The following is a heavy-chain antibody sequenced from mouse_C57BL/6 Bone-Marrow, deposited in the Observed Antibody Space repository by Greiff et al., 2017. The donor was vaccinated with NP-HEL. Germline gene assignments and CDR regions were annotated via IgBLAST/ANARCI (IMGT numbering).Heavy chain of an antibody. D-gene: IGHD2-2*01. CDR3: ARELMVTTGD. V-gene: IGHV5-4*01. CDR2: ISDGGSYT. CDR1: GFTFSSYA. Sequence: EVQLQQSGGGLVKPGGSLKLSCAASGFTFSSYAMSWVRQTPETRLEWVATISDGGSYTYYPDNVKGRFTISRDNAKNNLYLQMRHLKSEDTAMYYGARELMVTTGDWGQGTLVTVSA. J-gene: IGHJ3*01.